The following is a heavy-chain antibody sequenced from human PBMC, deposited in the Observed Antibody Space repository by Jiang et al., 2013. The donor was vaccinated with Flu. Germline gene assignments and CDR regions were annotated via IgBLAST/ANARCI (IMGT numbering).Heavy chain of an antibody. CDR3: ATLRGSSYDTYLLDF. Sequence: QLLESGGGVVQPGRSLRLSCAASGFTFNYYAMYWVRQAPGKGLEWVASIRFDGSDKYYADSVRGRFTISRDNSKNTLYLQTNSLTPDDTAMYYCATLRGSSYDTYLLDFWGQGTLVTVSS. V-gene: IGHV3-30*02. J-gene: IGHJ4*02. CDR1: GFTFNYYA. CDR2: IRFDGSDK. D-gene: IGHD3-3*01.